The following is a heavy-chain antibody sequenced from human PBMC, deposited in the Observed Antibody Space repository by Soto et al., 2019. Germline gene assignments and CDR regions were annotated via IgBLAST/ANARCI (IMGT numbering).Heavy chain of an antibody. V-gene: IGHV4-34*01. CDR3: ARGLDDKDYYYYYGMDV. D-gene: IGHD3-9*01. CDR2: INHSGST. J-gene: IGHJ6*02. Sequence: SEILSLTCAVDGGSFAVYYWIWIRQPPGKGLEWIGEINHSGSTKYNPSLKSRVTISVDTSKNQISLKMRSVTAADTAVYYCARGLDDKDYYYYYGMDVWSQGTTVTVSS. CDR1: GGSFAVYY.